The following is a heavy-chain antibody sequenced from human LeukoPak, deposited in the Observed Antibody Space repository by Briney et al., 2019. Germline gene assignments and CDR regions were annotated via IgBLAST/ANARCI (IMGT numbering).Heavy chain of an antibody. D-gene: IGHD6-13*01. CDR3: ARDKSSSPGAIDY. CDR2: IKQDGSEK. V-gene: IGHV3-7*01. Sequence: GGSLRLSCAASGFTFSSYWMSWVRQAPGKGLGWVANIKQDGSEKYYVDSVKGRFTISRDNAKNSLYLQMNSLRAEDTAVYYCARDKSSSPGAIDYWGQGTLVTVSS. J-gene: IGHJ4*02. CDR1: GFTFSSYW.